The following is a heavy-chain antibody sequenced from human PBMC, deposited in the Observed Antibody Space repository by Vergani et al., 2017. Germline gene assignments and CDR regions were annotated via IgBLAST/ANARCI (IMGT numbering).Heavy chain of an antibody. CDR2: IYYSGST. J-gene: IGHJ4*02. D-gene: IGHD3-22*01. CDR1: GGSISSYY. V-gene: IGHV4-59*01. CDR3: ARTDTSGYYYYFDY. Sequence: QVQLQESGPGLVKPSETLSLTCTVSGGSISSYYWSWIRQPPGKGLEWIGYIYYSGSTNYNPSLKSRVTISVDTSKNQFYLKLCSVTAADTAVYYCARTDTSGYYYYFDYWGQGTLVTVSS.